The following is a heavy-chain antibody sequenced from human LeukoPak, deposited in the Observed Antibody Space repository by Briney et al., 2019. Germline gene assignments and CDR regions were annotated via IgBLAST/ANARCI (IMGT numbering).Heavy chain of an antibody. CDR3: ATDRGRAEYYYGSGTPYGMDV. J-gene: IGHJ6*02. D-gene: IGHD3-10*01. Sequence: ASVKVSCKVSGYTLTELSMHWVRQAPGKGLEGMGGFDPEDGETIYAQKFQGRVTMTDDTSTDTAYMELSSLRSEDTAVYYGATDRGRAEYYYGSGTPYGMDVWGQGTTVTVSS. CDR1: GYTLTELS. CDR2: FDPEDGET. V-gene: IGHV1-24*01.